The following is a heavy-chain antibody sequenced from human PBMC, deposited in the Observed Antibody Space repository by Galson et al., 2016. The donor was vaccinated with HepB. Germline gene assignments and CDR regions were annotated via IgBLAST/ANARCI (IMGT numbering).Heavy chain of an antibody. CDR2: ISGSGGST. CDR3: ASGGGYSYATRVDY. V-gene: IGHV3-23*01. J-gene: IGHJ4*02. CDR1: GFTVSTNY. Sequence: SLRLSCAASGFTVSTNYMSWVRQAPGKGLEWVSGISGSGGSTNYGDSVRGRFTISRDNSKNTLYLQMNSLRAEDTAVYYCASGGGYSYATRVDYWGQGTLVTVSS. D-gene: IGHD5-18*01.